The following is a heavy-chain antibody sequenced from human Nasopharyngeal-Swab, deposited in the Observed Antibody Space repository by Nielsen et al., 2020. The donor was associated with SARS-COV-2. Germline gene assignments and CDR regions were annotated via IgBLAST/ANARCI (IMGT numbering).Heavy chain of an antibody. D-gene: IGHD6-13*01. CDR2: IYYSGST. CDR3: AKKDKLQHLDAFDI. J-gene: IGHJ3*02. V-gene: IGHV4-59*08. CDR1: GGSISSYY. Sequence: SETLSLTCTVSGGTVSGGSISSYYWSWIRQPPGKGLEWIGYIYYSGSTNYNPSLKSRITISVDTSKNQFSLRLSSVTAADTAVYYCAKKDKLQHLDAFDIWGQGTVVTVSS.